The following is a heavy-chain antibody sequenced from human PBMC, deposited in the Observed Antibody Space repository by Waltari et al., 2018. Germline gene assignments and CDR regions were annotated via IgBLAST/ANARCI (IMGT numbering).Heavy chain of an antibody. CDR3: AMTYYYGSGSTYYYYMDV. CDR2: IYHSGST. V-gene: IGHV4-38-2*01. D-gene: IGHD3-10*01. J-gene: IGHJ6*03. Sequence: QVQLQESGPGLVKPSETLSLTCAVSGYSISSGYYWGWIRQPPGKGLEWIGSIYHSGSTYYNPSLKSGVTISVDTATNQFSLKLSSVTAADTAVYYCAMTYYYGSGSTYYYYMDVWGKGTTVTVSS. CDR1: GYSISSGYY.